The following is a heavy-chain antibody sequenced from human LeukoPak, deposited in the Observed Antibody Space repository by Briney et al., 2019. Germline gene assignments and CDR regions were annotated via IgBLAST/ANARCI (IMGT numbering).Heavy chain of an antibody. V-gene: IGHV3-74*01. Sequence: GGSLRLSGGAPEITFPDTGSHGCPRAPGKGLVWVSRINTDGSSTNSADSVKGRFTISRDNAKNTLFLQMDSLRAEGTAVYYCTRGPWSHVGDYWGQGTLVPVSS. J-gene: IGHJ4*02. CDR3: TRGPWSHVGDY. CDR2: INTDGSST. D-gene: IGHD1-1*01. CDR1: EITFPDTG.